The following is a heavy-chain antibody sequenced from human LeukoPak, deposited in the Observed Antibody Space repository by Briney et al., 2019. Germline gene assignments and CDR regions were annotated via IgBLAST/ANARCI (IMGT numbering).Heavy chain of an antibody. J-gene: IGHJ4*02. CDR3: ARQDGTYCGGDCYSGSFDY. CDR2: IYYSGST. V-gene: IGHV4-39*01. Sequence: SETLSLTCTVSGGSISSSSYYWGWIRQPPGKGLEWIGSIYYSGSTYYNPSLKSRVTISVDTSKNQFSLKLSSETAADTAVYYCARQDGTYCGGDCYSGSFDYWGQGTLVTVSS. D-gene: IGHD2-21*01. CDR1: GGSISSSSYY.